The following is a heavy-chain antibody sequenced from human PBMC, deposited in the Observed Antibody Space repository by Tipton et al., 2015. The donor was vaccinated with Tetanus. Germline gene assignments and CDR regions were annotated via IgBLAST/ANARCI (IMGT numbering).Heavy chain of an antibody. Sequence: QVQLVQSGAEVKKPGSSVKVSCKASGGTFSSYAISWVRQAPGQGLEWMGGIIPIFGTANYAQKFQGRVTITADESTSTAYMELSSLRSEEWAGYCCARRWTGSSSSWYWFDPWGQETLVTVSS. CDR2: IIPIFGTA. J-gene: IGHJ5*02. CDR1: GGTFSSYA. V-gene: IGHV1-69*01. D-gene: IGHD6-13*01. CDR3: ARRWTGSSSSWYWFDP.